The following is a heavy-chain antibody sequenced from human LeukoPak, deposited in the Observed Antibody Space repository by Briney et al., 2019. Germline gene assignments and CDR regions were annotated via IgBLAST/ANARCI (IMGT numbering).Heavy chain of an antibody. Sequence: GGSLRLSCAASGFTFSSYAMHWVRQAPGKGLEWVAVISYDGSNKYYADSVKGRFTISRDNAKKSLYLQMNSLRAEDTAVYYCARDHRGVSGARHDYWGQGTLVTVSS. J-gene: IGHJ4*02. CDR1: GFTFSSYA. CDR2: ISYDGSNK. CDR3: ARDHRGVSGARHDY. D-gene: IGHD3-10*01. V-gene: IGHV3-30*04.